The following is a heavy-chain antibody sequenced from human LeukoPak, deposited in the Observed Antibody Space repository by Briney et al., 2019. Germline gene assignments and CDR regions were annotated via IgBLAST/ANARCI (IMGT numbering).Heavy chain of an antibody. CDR1: GFAFSGYS. Sequence: PGGSLRLSCAVSGFAFSGYSMSWVRQAPGKGLEWVAKMNEYGSEIFYLDSVKGRFTISRDNAKNSLYLQMNSLGAEDTAVYYCARDRGISYDFWSGDAFDIWGQGTMVTVSS. V-gene: IGHV3-7*01. CDR3: ARDRGISYDFWSGDAFDI. D-gene: IGHD3-3*01. CDR2: MNEYGSEI. J-gene: IGHJ3*02.